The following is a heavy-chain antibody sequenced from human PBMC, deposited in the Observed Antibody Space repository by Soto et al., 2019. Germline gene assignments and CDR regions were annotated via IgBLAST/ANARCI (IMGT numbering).Heavy chain of an antibody. J-gene: IGHJ6*02. D-gene: IGHD6-19*01. V-gene: IGHV3-23*01. CDR1: GFTFSSYA. CDR2: ISGSGGST. CDR3: ATKEIAVAGTYYYYYGMDV. Sequence: GGSLRLSCAASGFTFSSYAMSWVRQAPGKGLEWVSAISGSGGSTYYADSVKGRFTISRDNSKNTLYLQMNSLRAEDTAVYYCATKEIAVAGTYYYYYGMDVWGQGTTVTVSS.